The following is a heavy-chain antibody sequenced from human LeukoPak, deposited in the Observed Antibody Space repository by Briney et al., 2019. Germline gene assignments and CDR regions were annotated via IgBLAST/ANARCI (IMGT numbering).Heavy chain of an antibody. CDR2: ISSSSSYI. CDR1: GFTFSSYS. D-gene: IGHD2-2*01. V-gene: IGHV3-21*01. Sequence: GGSLRLSCAASGFTFSSYSMNWVRQAPGKGLEWVSSISSSSSYIYYADSVKGRFTISRDNAKNSLYLQMNSLRAEDTAVYYCARPHCTSCYGMDVWGQGTTVTVSS. CDR3: ARPHCTSCYGMDV. J-gene: IGHJ6*02.